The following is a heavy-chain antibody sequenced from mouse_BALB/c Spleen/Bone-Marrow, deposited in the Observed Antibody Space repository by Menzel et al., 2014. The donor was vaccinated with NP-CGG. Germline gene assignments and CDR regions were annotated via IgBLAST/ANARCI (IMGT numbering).Heavy chain of an antibody. V-gene: IGHV1-80*01. CDR3: ARFATGSFAY. Sequence: VKLMESGAELVRPGSSVKISCKASGYVFTVYWMNWLRQRPGQGLEWIGQIFPVNADTNYKANFKDKVTLTADKSSTTAYMQLNSLTSEDSAVYFCARFATGSFAYWGQGTLVTVSA. CDR1: GYVFTVYW. D-gene: IGHD1-1*01. CDR2: IFPVNADT. J-gene: IGHJ3*01.